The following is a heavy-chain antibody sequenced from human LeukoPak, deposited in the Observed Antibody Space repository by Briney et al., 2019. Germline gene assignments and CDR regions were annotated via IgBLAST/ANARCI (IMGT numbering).Heavy chain of an antibody. Sequence: SVIYSEDSSHHGDSVQCRFTISRDNSKNTLYLQMNSLRVEDTAVYYCARDNYPIPGYDYWGQGTLVTVSS. V-gene: IGHV3-53*05. J-gene: IGHJ4*02. D-gene: IGHD4-11*01. CDR2: IYSEDSS. CDR3: ARDNYPIPGYDY.